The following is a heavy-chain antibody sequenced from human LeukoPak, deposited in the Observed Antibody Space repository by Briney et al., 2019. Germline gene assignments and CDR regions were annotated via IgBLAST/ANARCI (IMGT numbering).Heavy chain of an antibody. CDR3: ATPRVGRWADFDY. CDR2: IQSGGST. CDR1: GFTVTYSY. J-gene: IGHJ4*02. D-gene: IGHD5-24*01. Sequence: GGSLRLSCAASGFTVTYSYMSWVRQAPGKGLEWVSVIQSGGSTDYADSVKGRFTISRDNSKNTLYLQMNSLRAEDTAVYYCATPRVGRWADFDYWGQGTLVTVSS. V-gene: IGHV3-53*01.